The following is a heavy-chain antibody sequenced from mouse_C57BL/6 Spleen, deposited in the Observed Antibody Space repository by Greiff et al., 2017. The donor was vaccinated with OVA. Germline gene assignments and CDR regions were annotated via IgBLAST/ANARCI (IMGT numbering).Heavy chain of an antibody. J-gene: IGHJ2*01. CDR3: ARRGYSKYYFDY. Sequence: QVQLQQSGAELMKPGASVKLSCKATGYTFTGYWIEWVKQRPGHGLEWIGDILPGSGSTNYNEKCKGKATFTADTSSNTAYMQLRSLTAEDSAIYYCARRGYSKYYFDYWGKGTTLTVSS. V-gene: IGHV1-9*01. CDR2: ILPGSGST. CDR1: GYTFTGYW. D-gene: IGHD2-5*01.